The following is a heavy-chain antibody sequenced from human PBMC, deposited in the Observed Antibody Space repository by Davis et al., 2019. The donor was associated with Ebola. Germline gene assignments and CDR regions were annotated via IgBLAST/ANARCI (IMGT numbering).Heavy chain of an antibody. CDR3: ARDPLYYYDSSGYSVHHAFDI. V-gene: IGHV3-9*01. Sequence: SLKISCAASGFTFDDYAMHWVRQAPGKGLEWVSGISWTGGIIGYADSVKGRFTISRDNAKNSLSLQMNTLRVEDTALYYCARDPLYYYDSSGYSVHHAFDIWGQGTMVTVSS. D-gene: IGHD3-22*01. J-gene: IGHJ3*02. CDR2: ISWTGGII. CDR1: GFTFDDYA.